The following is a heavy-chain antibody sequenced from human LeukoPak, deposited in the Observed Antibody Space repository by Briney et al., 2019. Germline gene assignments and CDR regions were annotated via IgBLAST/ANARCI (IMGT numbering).Heavy chain of an antibody. CDR2: FDPEDGET. J-gene: IGHJ4*02. D-gene: IGHD3-3*01. CDR1: GYTLTELS. V-gene: IGHV1-24*01. CDR3: ATDDPRDFWSGYPTGY. Sequence: ASVKVSCKVSGYTLTELSMHWVRQAPGKGLEWMGGFDPEDGETIYAQKFQGRVTMTEDTSTDTAYMELSSLRSEDTAVYYCATDDPRDFWSGYPTGYWGQGTLVTVSS.